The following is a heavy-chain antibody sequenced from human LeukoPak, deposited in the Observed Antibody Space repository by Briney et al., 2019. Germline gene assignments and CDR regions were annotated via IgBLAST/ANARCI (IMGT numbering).Heavy chain of an antibody. Sequence: PGGSLRLSCAASGFTFSDYAMNWVRQAPGKGLEWVSGISGSGGITHYADSVRGRFTISRDNSKNTLYLQMNSLRAEDTAVYYCAKDPTDFDSSGQTYFDYWGQGSLVTVSS. D-gene: IGHD3-22*01. CDR3: AKDPTDFDSSGQTYFDY. V-gene: IGHV3-23*01. CDR1: GFTFSDYA. J-gene: IGHJ4*02. CDR2: ISGSGGIT.